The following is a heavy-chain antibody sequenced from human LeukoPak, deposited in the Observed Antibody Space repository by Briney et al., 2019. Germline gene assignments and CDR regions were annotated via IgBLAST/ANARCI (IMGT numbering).Heavy chain of an antibody. D-gene: IGHD1-14*01. CDR1: GYTFTNFY. CDR2: INPTTGST. Sequence: ASVKVSCKASGYTFTNFYLHWVRQAPGQGLEWMGIINPTTGSTTYAQKFQGRVTMTWDMSTSTVYMELSSLRSEDTAVYFCARDLNPQSIGMRAFDIWGQGTMVTASS. CDR3: ARDLNPQSIGMRAFDI. V-gene: IGHV1-46*01. J-gene: IGHJ3*02.